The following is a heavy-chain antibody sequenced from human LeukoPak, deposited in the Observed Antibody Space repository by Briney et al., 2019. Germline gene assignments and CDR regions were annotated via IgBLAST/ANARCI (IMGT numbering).Heavy chain of an antibody. V-gene: IGHV4-31*03. CDR1: GGPISSGGYY. Sequence: PSQTLSLTCTVSGGPISSGGYYWSWIRQHPGKGLEWIGYIYYSGSTYYNPSFKNRVTISVDTSKNQFSLKLSSVTAADTAVYYCARDRPQRYFDRSPDAFDIWGQGTMVTVSS. J-gene: IGHJ3*02. D-gene: IGHD3-9*01. CDR3: ARDRPQRYFDRSPDAFDI. CDR2: IYYSGST.